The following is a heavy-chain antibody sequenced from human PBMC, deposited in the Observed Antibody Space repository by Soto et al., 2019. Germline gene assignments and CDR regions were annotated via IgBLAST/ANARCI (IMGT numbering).Heavy chain of an antibody. CDR2: ISYDGSNK. D-gene: IGHD3-22*01. CDR1: GFTFSSYG. CDR3: AHCAKDSRSSHFDY. J-gene: IGHJ4*02. V-gene: IGHV3-30*03. Sequence: PGGFLRLSCAASGFTFSSYGMHWVRQAPGKGLEWVAVISYDGSNKYYADSVKGRFTISRDNSKNTLYLQMNSLRAEDTAVYYCAHCAKDSRSSHFDYWGQGTLVTVSS.